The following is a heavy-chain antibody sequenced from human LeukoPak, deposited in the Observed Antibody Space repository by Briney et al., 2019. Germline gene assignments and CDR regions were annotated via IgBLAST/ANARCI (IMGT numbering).Heavy chain of an antibody. J-gene: IGHJ4*02. CDR3: ARTSGTSFDY. Sequence: KPSETLSLTCTVSGGSISSYYWSWIRQPPGKGLEWIGYIYYSGSTNYNPSLKSRVTISVDTSKNQFSLKLSSLTAADTAVYYCARTSGTSFDYWGQGTLLTVSS. CDR1: GGSISSYY. D-gene: IGHD1-14*01. V-gene: IGHV4-59*01. CDR2: IYYSGST.